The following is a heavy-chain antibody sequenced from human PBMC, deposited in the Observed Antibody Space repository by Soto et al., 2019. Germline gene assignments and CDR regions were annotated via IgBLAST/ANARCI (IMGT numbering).Heavy chain of an antibody. V-gene: IGHV1-18*01. J-gene: IGHJ6*02. CDR1: GYIFTNYG. CDR3: ARRTHYYGSAGYDMDV. Sequence: QVRLVQSGAEVKKPGASVKVSCKASGYIFTNYGISWVRQAPGQGLEWMGWISVYRGDTEYAQKLQGRVTMTTDTSTSTAYMELRSLSSDDTAVYYCARRTHYYGSAGYDMDVWGQGTTVTVSS. CDR2: ISVYRGDT. D-gene: IGHD3-10*01.